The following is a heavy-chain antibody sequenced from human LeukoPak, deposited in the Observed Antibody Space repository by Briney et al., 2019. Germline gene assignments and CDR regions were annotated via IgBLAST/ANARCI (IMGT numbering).Heavy chain of an antibody. CDR1: GYTLTELS. CDR3: ASNWPGHNWFDP. V-gene: IGHV1-24*01. CDR2: FDPEDGET. J-gene: IGHJ5*02. Sequence: GASVKVSCKVSGYTLTELSMHWVRQAPGKGLEWMGGFDPEDGETIYAQKFQGRVTMTEDTSTDTAYMELSSLRSEDTAVYYCASNWPGHNWFDPWGQGTLVTVSS. D-gene: IGHD5-24*01.